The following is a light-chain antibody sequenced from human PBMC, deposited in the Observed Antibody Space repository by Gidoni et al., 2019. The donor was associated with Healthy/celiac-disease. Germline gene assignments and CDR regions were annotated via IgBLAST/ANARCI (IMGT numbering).Light chain of an antibody. CDR2: LGS. CDR3: MQALQTPIT. Sequence: LPVTPGEPASISCRSSQSLLHSNGYNYLDWYLQKPGQSPQLLIYLGSNRASGVPDRFSGSGSGTDFTLKISRVEAEDVGVYYCMQALQTPITFGQGTRLEIK. CDR1: QSLLHSNGYNY. V-gene: IGKV2-28*01. J-gene: IGKJ5*01.